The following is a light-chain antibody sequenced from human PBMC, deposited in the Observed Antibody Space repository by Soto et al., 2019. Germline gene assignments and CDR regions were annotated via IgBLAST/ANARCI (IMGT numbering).Light chain of an antibody. V-gene: IGLV2-14*01. CDR1: SSDVGGYNY. CDR2: DVS. CDR3: SSYTSRSTRV. J-gene: IGLJ1*01. Sequence: QSVLTQPASVSGSPGQSIAISCTGTSSDVGGYNYVSWYQQHPGKAPKLMIYDVSNRPSGVSNRFSGSKSGNTASLTISGLQAEDEADYYCSSYTSRSTRVLGTGNKVTVL.